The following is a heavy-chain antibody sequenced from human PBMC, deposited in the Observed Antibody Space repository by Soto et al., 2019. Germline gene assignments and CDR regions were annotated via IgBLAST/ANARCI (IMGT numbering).Heavy chain of an antibody. CDR1: GGSISSSSYY. CDR2: INHSGST. CDR3: ASGDCSSTSCLFDY. J-gene: IGHJ4*02. V-gene: IGHV4-39*07. Sequence: PSETLSLTCTVSGGSISSSSYYWSWIRQPPGKGLEWIGEINHSGSTNYNPSLKSRVTISVDTSKKQFSLKLSSVTAADTAVYYCASGDCSSTSCLFDYWGQGTLVTVSS. D-gene: IGHD2-2*01.